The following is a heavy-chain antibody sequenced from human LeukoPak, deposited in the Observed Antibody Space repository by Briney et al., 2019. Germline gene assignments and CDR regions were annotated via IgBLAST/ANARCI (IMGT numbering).Heavy chain of an antibody. Sequence: GGSLRLSRAASRFPLSDHWMHWVRQAPGKGLVWVSRIDDDGAGTTYADSVKGRFTISRDNAKNTLYLQMNSLRVEDTAVYYCARSASGYDAWGQGTLVTVSS. CDR3: ARSASGYDA. CDR2: IDDDGAGT. V-gene: IGHV3-74*01. J-gene: IGHJ5*02. CDR1: RFPLSDHW. D-gene: IGHD5-12*01.